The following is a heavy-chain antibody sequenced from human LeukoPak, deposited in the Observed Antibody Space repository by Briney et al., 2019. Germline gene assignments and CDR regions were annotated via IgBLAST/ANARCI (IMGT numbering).Heavy chain of an antibody. D-gene: IGHD2-15*01. J-gene: IGHJ6*03. CDR2: IKQDGSEK. Sequence: GGSLRLSCAASGFTFSSYEMNWVRQAPGKGLEWVANIKQDGSEKYYVDSVKGRFTISRDNAKNSLDLQMNSLRAEDTAVYYCARDNGYCSGGSCYHYYMDVWGKGTTVTVSS. V-gene: IGHV3-7*01. CDR3: ARDNGYCSGGSCYHYYMDV. CDR1: GFTFSSYE.